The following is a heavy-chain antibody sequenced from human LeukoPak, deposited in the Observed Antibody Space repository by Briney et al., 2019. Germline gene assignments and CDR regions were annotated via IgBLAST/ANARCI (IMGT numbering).Heavy chain of an antibody. D-gene: IGHD3-10*01. CDR3: ARLITMVRGVLRKYNWFDP. CDR1: GGSISSYS. Sequence: PSETLSLTCTVSGGSISSYSWGWIRQPPGKGLEWIGYIYYSGSTNYNPSLKSRVTISVDMSKNQFSLKLSSVTAADTAVYYCARLITMVRGVLRKYNWFDPWGQGTLVTVSS. V-gene: IGHV4-59*01. CDR2: IYYSGST. J-gene: IGHJ5*02.